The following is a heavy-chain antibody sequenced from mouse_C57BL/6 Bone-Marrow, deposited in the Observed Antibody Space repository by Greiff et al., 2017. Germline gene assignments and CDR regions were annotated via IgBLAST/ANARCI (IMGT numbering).Heavy chain of an antibody. D-gene: IGHD2-1*01. V-gene: IGHV1-15*01. Sequence: QVQLQQSGAELVRPGASVTLSCKASGYTFTDYEMHWVKQTPVHGLEWIGAIDPETGGTAYNQKFKGKAILTADKSSSTAYMELRSLTSEDSAVYYCTRSLCYGNYWFAYWGQGTLVTVSA. J-gene: IGHJ3*01. CDR2: IDPETGGT. CDR1: GYTFTDYE. CDR3: TRSLCYGNYWFAY.